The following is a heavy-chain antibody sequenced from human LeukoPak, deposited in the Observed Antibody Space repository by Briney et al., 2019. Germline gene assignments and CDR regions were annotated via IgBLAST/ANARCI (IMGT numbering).Heavy chain of an antibody. CDR2: FDPEDGET. CDR1: GYTLTELS. J-gene: IGHJ4*02. V-gene: IGHV1-24*01. D-gene: IGHD3-10*01. Sequence: ASVKVSCKVSGYTLTELSMHWVRQAPGKGLEWMGGFDPEDGETIYAQKFQGRVTMTEDTSTDTAYMELSSLRSEDTALYYCATGPRRYYYGSGSYYHYFDYWGQGTLVTVSS. CDR3: ATGPRRYYYGSGSYYHYFDY.